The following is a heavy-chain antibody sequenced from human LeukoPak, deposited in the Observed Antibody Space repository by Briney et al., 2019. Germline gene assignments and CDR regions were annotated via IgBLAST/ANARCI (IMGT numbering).Heavy chain of an antibody. V-gene: IGHV4-30-4*08. CDR3: ARVTYDSSGKDY. Sequence: PSQTLSLTCTVSGGSISSGDYYWSWIRQPPGKGLEWIGYIYYSGSTYYNPSLKSRVTISVDTSENQFSLKLSSVTAADTAVYYCARVTYDSSGKDYWGQGTLVTVSS. CDR1: GGSISSGDYY. D-gene: IGHD3-22*01. CDR2: IYYSGST. J-gene: IGHJ4*02.